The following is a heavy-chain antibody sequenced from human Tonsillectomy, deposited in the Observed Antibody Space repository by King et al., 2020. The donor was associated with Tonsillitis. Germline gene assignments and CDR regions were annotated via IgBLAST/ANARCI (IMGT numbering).Heavy chain of an antibody. V-gene: IGHV4-59*01. D-gene: IGHD6-6*01. J-gene: IGHJ6*03. Sequence: VQLQESGPGLVKPSETLSLTCTVSGGSISSYYWSWIRQPPGKGLEWIGDIYYSGSTKYNPSLKSRATITADRSKNQFSLKLGSLPAADPAVYYCARGEEQLVLYYHYYYMDVWGKGTTVTVSS. CDR1: GGSISSYY. CDR3: ARGEEQLVLYYHYYYMDV. CDR2: IYYSGST.